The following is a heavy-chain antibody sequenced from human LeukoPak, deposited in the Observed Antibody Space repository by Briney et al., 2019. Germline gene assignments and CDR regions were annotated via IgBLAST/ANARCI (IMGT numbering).Heavy chain of an antibody. CDR2: IIPIFGTA. CDR3: AGLPVDTAMVFDY. V-gene: IGHV1-69*13. D-gene: IGHD5-18*01. CDR1: GGTFSSYA. J-gene: IGHJ4*02. Sequence: SVKVSCKASGGTFSSYAISWVRQAPGQGLEWTGGIIPIFGTANYAQKFQGRVTITADESTSTAYMELSSPRSEDTAVYYCAGLPVDTAMVFDYWGQGTLVTASS.